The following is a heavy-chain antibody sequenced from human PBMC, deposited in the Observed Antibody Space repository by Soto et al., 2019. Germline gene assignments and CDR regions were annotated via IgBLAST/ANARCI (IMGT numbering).Heavy chain of an antibody. CDR3: AKDAILDPYSSRWQAFDY. J-gene: IGHJ4*02. V-gene: IGHV3-9*01. CDR1: GFTFDDYA. D-gene: IGHD6-19*01. Sequence: EVQLVESGGGLVQPGRSLRLSCAASGFTFDDYAMHWVRQAPGKGLEWVSGISWNSGSIGYADSVKGRFTISRDNAKNSLYLQMNSLRAEDTDLYYCAKDAILDPYSSRWQAFDYWGQGTLVTVSS. CDR2: ISWNSGSI.